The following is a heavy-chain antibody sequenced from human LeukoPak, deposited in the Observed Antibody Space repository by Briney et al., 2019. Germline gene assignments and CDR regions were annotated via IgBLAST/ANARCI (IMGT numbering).Heavy chain of an antibody. J-gene: IGHJ4*02. D-gene: IGHD3-22*01. V-gene: IGHV3-33*01. CDR3: ARGFKDYYDNSGYYYYFDY. CDR1: GFTFSSFG. Sequence: GGSLRLSCTASGFTFSSFGMHWVRQAPGKGLEWVAIIWYDGSNKYYADSVKGRFTISRDNSKNTVYLRMNSLRAEDTAVYYCARGFKDYYDNSGYYYYFDYWGQGTLVTVSS. CDR2: IWYDGSNK.